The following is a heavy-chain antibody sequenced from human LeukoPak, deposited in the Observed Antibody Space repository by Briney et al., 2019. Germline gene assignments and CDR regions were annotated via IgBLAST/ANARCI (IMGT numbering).Heavy chain of an antibody. D-gene: IGHD3-3*01. V-gene: IGHV3-23*01. CDR2: ISEGGGAT. J-gene: IGHJ4*02. CDR1: GFTFSNYA. Sequence: GGSLRLSCADSGFTFSNYAVSWVRQAPGKGLEWVSTISEGGGATYYADSVTGRFTISRDNSKNTLALQMDSLRAEDTAVYYCAKGGLEWLSLAHYWGQGTLVTVSS. CDR3: AKGGLEWLSLAHY.